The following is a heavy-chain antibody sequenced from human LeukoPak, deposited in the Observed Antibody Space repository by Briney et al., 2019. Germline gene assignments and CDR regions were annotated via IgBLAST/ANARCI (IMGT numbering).Heavy chain of an antibody. V-gene: IGHV3-48*04. CDR2: IRGDGVTT. CDR3: ARDILRGSGSYYSPAFDY. CDR1: GFTFSSYS. J-gene: IGHJ4*02. Sequence: AGGSLRLSCAASGFTFSSYSMNWVRQAPGKGLEWVSGIRGDGVTTYYADSVKGRFTISRDNAKNSLYLQMNSLRAEDTAVYYCARDILRGSGSYYSPAFDYWGQGTLVTVSS. D-gene: IGHD3-10*01.